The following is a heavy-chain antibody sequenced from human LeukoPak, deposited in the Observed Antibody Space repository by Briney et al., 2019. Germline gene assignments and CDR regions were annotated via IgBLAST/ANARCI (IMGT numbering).Heavy chain of an antibody. Sequence: PGGSLRLSCAASGFTFSSYSMNWVRQAPGKGLEWVSSISSSSNFIYYADSVKGRFTISRDNAKNSLYLQMNSLRAEDTAVYYCARSPPYVLYSNYLFDYWGQGTLVTVSS. D-gene: IGHD4-11*01. V-gene: IGHV3-21*04. CDR3: ARSPPYVLYSNYLFDY. CDR1: GFTFSSYS. CDR2: ISSSSNFI. J-gene: IGHJ4*02.